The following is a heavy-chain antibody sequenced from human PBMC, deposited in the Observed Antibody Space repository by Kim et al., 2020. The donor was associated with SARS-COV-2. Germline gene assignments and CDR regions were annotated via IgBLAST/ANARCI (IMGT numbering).Heavy chain of an antibody. J-gene: IGHJ6*02. V-gene: IGHV3-9*01. Sequence: ADAGKGRFTISRDNAKNSRYLQMNRLGDEDTAVYYCAKIRWDFTDYGMDVWGQGTTVTVSS. D-gene: IGHD2-8*02. CDR3: AKIRWDFTDYGMDV.